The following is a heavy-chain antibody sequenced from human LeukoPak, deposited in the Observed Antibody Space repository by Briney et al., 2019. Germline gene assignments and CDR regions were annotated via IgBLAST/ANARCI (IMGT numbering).Heavy chain of an antibody. D-gene: IGHD2-15*01. J-gene: IGHJ2*01. Sequence: WGSLRLSCAASGITFSSLWMSWFRQAPGKGLEWVADIKPDGSEEHYVASVKGRFTISRDNAKLYLQMNSLRGEDTAMYYCAGGQGWHFDLWGRGTLITVSS. CDR2: IKPDGSEE. V-gene: IGHV3-7*01. CDR3: AGGQGWHFDL. CDR1: GITFSSLW.